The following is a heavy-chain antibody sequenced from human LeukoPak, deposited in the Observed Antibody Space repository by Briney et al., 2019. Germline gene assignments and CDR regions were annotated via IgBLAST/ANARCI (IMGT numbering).Heavy chain of an antibody. V-gene: IGHV1-2*02. Sequence: EASVKVSCKASGYSFTGYYIHWVRQAPGQGLEWIGWINPDGGVTKSAQNFQGRVTMTRDESINTVYMELSGLTSDDTALYYCARGPNHYYYMDFWGTGTTVSVSS. CDR2: INPDGGVT. J-gene: IGHJ6*03. D-gene: IGHD2-8*01. CDR3: ARGPNHYYYMDF. CDR1: GYSFTGYY.